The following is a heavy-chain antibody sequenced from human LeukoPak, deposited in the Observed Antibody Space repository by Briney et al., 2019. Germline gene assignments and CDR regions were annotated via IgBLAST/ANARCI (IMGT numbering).Heavy chain of an antibody. Sequence: PSETLSLTCSVSGDSISTSSYYWSWIRQPPGKGLEWIGYIYYTGSTNYNPSLKSRVTISVDTSKNQFSLKLSSVTAADTAVYHCARVDSSGYDTRGWFDPWGQGTLVTVSS. CDR1: GDSISTSSYY. D-gene: IGHD5-12*01. J-gene: IGHJ5*02. V-gene: IGHV4-61*01. CDR2: IYYTGST. CDR3: ARVDSSGYDTRGWFDP.